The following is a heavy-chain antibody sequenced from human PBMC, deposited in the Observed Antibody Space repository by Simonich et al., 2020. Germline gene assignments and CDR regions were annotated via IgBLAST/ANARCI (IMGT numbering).Heavy chain of an antibody. D-gene: IGHD6-6*01. V-gene: IGHV4-39*01. Sequence: QLQLQESGPGLVKPSETLSLTCTVSGGSISSSSYFWGWIRQPPGKGLEWIGSIYYSSSTYYHPSLKSRVTISVATSKNQFSLKLSSVTAADTAVYYCARWAYSSSYFDYWGQGTLVTVSS. CDR1: GGSISSSSYF. CDR2: IYYSSST. CDR3: ARWAYSSSYFDY. J-gene: IGHJ4*02.